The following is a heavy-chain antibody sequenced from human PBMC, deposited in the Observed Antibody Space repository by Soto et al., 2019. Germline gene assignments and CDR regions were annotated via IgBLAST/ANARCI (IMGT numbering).Heavy chain of an antibody. CDR3: ARAIPAAIRGSWFDP. CDR1: GFTFSSFA. D-gene: IGHD2-2*02. V-gene: IGHV3-23*01. CDR2: ISGSGGST. Sequence: GGSLRLSCAASGFTFSSFAMSWVRQAQGKGLELVSAISGSGGSTYYADSVKGRFTISRDNSKNTLYLQMNSLRAEDTALYYCARAIPAAIRGSWFDPWGQGTLGTVSS. J-gene: IGHJ5*02.